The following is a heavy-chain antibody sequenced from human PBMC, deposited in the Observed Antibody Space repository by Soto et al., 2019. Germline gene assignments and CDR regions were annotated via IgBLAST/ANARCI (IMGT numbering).Heavy chain of an antibody. CDR1: GGSISSNSYY. CDR3: ARRLFSSTWPSYFDY. CDR2: IHYSGST. Sequence: QRQLQESGPELVRPSESLSLSCTVSGGSISSNSYYWGRIRQPPGKGLEWIGCIHYSGSTYYNPTLRSRVTSSVDTSTNQFSLKVSSVTAADTAVYYCARRLFSSTWPSYFDYWGQGTLVTVSS. D-gene: IGHD6-13*01. V-gene: IGHV4-39*01. J-gene: IGHJ4*02.